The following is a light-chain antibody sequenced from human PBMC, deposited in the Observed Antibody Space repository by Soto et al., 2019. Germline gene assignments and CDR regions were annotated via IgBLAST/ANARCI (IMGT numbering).Light chain of an antibody. V-gene: IGLV2-14*01. CDR3: SSYTTISNYV. Sequence: QSVLTQPASVSGSPGQSITISCTGTSSDAGGYNYVSWYQQHPGKAPKLMIYDVRNRPSGVSNRFSGSKSVNTASLTISGLQPEDADDYYCSSYTTISNYVFGTGT. CDR1: SSDAGGYNY. CDR2: DVR. J-gene: IGLJ1*01.